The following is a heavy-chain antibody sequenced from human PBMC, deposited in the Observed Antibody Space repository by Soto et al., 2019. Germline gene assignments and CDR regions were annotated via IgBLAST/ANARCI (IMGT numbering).Heavy chain of an antibody. CDR1: GFTFNKYW. V-gene: IGHV3-7*01. CDR3: ALGRTGLDV. Sequence: EVQLVESGGGLVQTGGSLRLSCAASGFTFNKYWMTWVRQAPGKGLEWVANIQQVGSEKYYVDSVKGRFTISRDNADNSLYLQMNGLRAEDTAVYYCALGRTGLDVWGQGTTVTVSS. CDR2: IQQVGSEK. D-gene: IGHD7-27*01. J-gene: IGHJ6*02.